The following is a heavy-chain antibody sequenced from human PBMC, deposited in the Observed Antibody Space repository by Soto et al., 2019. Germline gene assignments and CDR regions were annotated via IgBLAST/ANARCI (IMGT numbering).Heavy chain of an antibody. D-gene: IGHD1-1*01. CDR1: GFSLSTSGVA. J-gene: IGHJ2*01. Sequence: QITLKESGPELVKPTQTLTLTCTFSGFSLSTSGVAVGWIRQPPGKALEWLSLIYWDDDKRYSPSLKSRLTITKDTSKNQVVLTMTNMDPVDTATYYCVPQEWNNNSFDFDLWGRGTLVTVSS. CDR3: VPQEWNNNSFDFDL. CDR2: IYWDDDK. V-gene: IGHV2-5*02.